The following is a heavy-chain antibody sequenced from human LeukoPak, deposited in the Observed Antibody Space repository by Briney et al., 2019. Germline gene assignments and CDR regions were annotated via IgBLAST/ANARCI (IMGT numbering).Heavy chain of an antibody. CDR2: IYYSGST. CDR3: ARGATYYYGSGKAEIFDY. CDR1: GGSISSSSYY. Sequence: PSETLSLTCTVSGGSISSSSYYWGWIRQPPGKGLEWIGSIYYSGSTYYNPSLKSRVTISVDTSKNQFSLKLSSVTAADTAVYYCARGATYYYGSGKAEIFDYWGQGTLVTVSS. V-gene: IGHV4-39*07. D-gene: IGHD3-10*01. J-gene: IGHJ4*02.